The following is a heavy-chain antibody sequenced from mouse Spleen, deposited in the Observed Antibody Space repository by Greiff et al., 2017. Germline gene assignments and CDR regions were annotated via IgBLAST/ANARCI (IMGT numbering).Heavy chain of an antibody. CDR3: ARSAYYSNYGWYFDV. V-gene: IGHV1-42*01. J-gene: IGHJ1*03. Sequence: EVQLQQSGPELVKPGASVKISCKASGYSFTGYYMNWVKQSPEKSLEWIGEINPSTGGTTYNQKFKAKATLTVDKSSSTAYMQLKSLTSEDSAVYYCARSAYYSNYGWYFDVWGTGTTVTVSS. CDR1: GYSFTGYY. CDR2: INPSTGGT. D-gene: IGHD2-5*01.